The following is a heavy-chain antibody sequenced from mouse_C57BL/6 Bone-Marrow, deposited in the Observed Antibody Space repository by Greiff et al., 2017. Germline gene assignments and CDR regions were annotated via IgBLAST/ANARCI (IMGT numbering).Heavy chain of an antibody. CDR3: ARHNTPFHGYGYDYYAMDY. CDR2: FYPGSGSI. V-gene: IGHV1-62-2*01. CDR1: GYTFTEYT. J-gene: IGHJ4*01. D-gene: IGHD2-2*01. Sequence: QVQLKESGAELVKPGASVKLSCKASGYTFTEYTIHWVKQRSGQGLEWIGWFYPGSGSIKYNEKFKDKATLTADKSSSTGYMELSRLTSEDSAVYFCARHNTPFHGYGYDYYAMDYWGQGTSVTVSS.